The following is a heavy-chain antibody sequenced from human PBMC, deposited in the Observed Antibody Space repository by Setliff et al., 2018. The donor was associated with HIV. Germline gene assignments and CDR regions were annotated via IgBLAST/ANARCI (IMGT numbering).Heavy chain of an antibody. Sequence: TLSLTCTVSGGSISSGDYYWTWIRQPAGKGLQWIGRIHTSGNTNYNPSLKSRVTISVDTSKSQFSLKLSSLTAADTAVYYCARGRYCTTLSCPYYFDYWGQGTLVTVSS. V-gene: IGHV4-61*02. CDR2: IHTSGNT. D-gene: IGHD2-8*01. CDR1: GGSISSGDYY. CDR3: ARGRYCTTLSCPYYFDY. J-gene: IGHJ4*02.